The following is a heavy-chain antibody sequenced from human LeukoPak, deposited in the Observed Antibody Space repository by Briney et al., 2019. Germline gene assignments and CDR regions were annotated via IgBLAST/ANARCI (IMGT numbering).Heavy chain of an antibody. CDR3: ARGGAAGIYGMDV. D-gene: IGHD6-13*01. CDR1: GFTFSSHG. CDR2: ISYAGSNK. Sequence: GGSLRLSCAASGFTFSSHGMHWVRQAPGKGREWVTFISYAGSNKDYADSVKGRFTISRDNSKDTLYLQVDSLRPEDPAVYYCARGGAAGIYGMDVWGQGA. V-gene: IGHV3-30*02. J-gene: IGHJ6*02.